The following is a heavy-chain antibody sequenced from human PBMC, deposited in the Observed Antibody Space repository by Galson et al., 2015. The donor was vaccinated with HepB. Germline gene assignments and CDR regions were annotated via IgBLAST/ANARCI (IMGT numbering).Heavy chain of an antibody. CDR2: ITPGGKT. CDR1: GTSLNDYY. J-gene: IGHJ5*01. V-gene: IGHV4-34*01. Sequence: SETLSLTCAVFGTSLNDYYWNRVRQPPGEGLEWIGEITPGGKTDYNPSLKSRVTMSIDTTKNQFSLKLTSVTAADTAVYYCARGPTRGGWFDSWGRGTLVTVSS. D-gene: IGHD2-2*01. CDR3: ARGPTRGGWFDS.